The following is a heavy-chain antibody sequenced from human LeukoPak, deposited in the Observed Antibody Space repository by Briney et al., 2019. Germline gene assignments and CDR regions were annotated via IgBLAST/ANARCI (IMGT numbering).Heavy chain of an antibody. D-gene: IGHD1-26*01. V-gene: IGHV3-21*01. CDR1: GFTFSSYS. J-gene: IGHJ3*02. Sequence: GGSLRLSCAASGFTFSSYSMNWVRQAPGKGLEWVSSISSSSSYIYYADSVKGRFTISRDNAKNSLYLQMKSLRAEDTAVYYCARPHSGSYYDAFDIWGQGTMVTVSS. CDR2: ISSSSSYI. CDR3: ARPHSGSYYDAFDI.